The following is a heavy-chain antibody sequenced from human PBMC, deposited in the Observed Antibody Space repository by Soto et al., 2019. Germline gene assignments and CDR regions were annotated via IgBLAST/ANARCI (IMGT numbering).Heavy chain of an antibody. CDR1: GYSFTSYW. Sequence: GESLKISCKGSGYSFTSYWIGWVRQMPGKGLEWMGIIYPGDSDTRYSPSFQGQVTISADKSISTAYLQWSSLKASDTAMYYCARQPVVVVPAARYWFDPWGQGTLVTVSS. D-gene: IGHD2-2*01. V-gene: IGHV5-51*01. CDR3: ARQPVVVVPAARYWFDP. J-gene: IGHJ5*02. CDR2: IYPGDSDT.